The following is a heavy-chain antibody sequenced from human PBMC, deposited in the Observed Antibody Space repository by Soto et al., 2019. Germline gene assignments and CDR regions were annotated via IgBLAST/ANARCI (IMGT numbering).Heavy chain of an antibody. CDR2: IKEDGNEK. V-gene: IGHV3-7*01. D-gene: IGHD3-3*02. CDR3: ARGWAFLDF. J-gene: IGHJ4*02. Sequence: TVGPLRHSYIASGLNFRSHWMTWVRQAPGKGLEWVANIKEDGNEKYYLDSVKGRSTISRDNAKNSVYLQMNSLRAEDTAVYYCARGWAFLDFWGQGTLVSVSS. CDR1: GLNFRSHW.